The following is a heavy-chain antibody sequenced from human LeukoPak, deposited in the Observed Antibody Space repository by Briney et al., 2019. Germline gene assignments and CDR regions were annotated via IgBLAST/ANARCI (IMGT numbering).Heavy chain of an antibody. Sequence: GSLRLSCAASGFTIITNYMSWVRQAPGRGLEWVSVIYSDGSTYYADSVKGTFTISRDNSKNTLYLQMNSLRAEDTAVYYCARVDSSSWYASGFDPWGQGALVTVSS. V-gene: IGHV3-66*01. CDR3: ARVDSSSWYASGFDP. J-gene: IGHJ5*02. CDR2: IYSDGST. CDR1: GFTIITNY. D-gene: IGHD6-13*01.